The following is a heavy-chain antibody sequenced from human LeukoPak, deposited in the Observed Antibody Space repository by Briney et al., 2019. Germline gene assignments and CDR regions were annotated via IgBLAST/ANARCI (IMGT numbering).Heavy chain of an antibody. J-gene: IGHJ4*02. V-gene: IGHV3-33*01. D-gene: IGHD4-23*01. CDR3: ARGRPHGNDY. CDR1: GFTFSSYG. Sequence: GGSLRLSCAASGFTFSSYGMHWVRQAPGKGLEWVALIWYEGNNKKYADSVKGRITISRDNAKNTLYLQMNSLRVEDTAVYYCARGRPHGNDYWGQGTLVTVSS. CDR2: IWYEGNNK.